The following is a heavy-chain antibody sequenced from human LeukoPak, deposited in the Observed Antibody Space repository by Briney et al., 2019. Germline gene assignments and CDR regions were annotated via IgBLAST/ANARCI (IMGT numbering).Heavy chain of an antibody. D-gene: IGHD1-26*01. CDR1: GFTFSSYS. V-gene: IGHV3-48*02. CDR2: ISSSSSTI. CDR3: ARSYSGSYGSFDY. Sequence: GGSLRLSCAASGFTFSSYSMNWVRQAPGKGLEWVSYISSSSSTIYYADSVKGRFTVSRDNAKNSLYLQMNSLRDEDTAVYYCARSYSGSYGSFDYWGQGTLVTVSS. J-gene: IGHJ4*02.